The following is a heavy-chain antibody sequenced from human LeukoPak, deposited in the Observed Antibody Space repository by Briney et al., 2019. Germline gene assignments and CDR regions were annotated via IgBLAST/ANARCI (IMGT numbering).Heavy chain of an antibody. CDR2: ISYDGSNK. J-gene: IGHJ4*02. Sequence: GGAPRPPFSAPWFPFISHGMHWGRPAPGKGRGWVAVISYDGSNKYYADSVKGRFTISRDNSKNTLYLQMNSLRAEDTAVYYCAKDSGSFVGWFDYWGQGTLVTVSS. CDR3: AKDSGSFVGWFDY. V-gene: IGHV3-30*18. D-gene: IGHD1-26*01. CDR1: WFPFISHG.